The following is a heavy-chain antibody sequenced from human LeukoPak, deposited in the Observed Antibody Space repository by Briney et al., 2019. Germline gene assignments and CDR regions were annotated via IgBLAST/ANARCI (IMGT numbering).Heavy chain of an antibody. CDR2: IIPIFGTA. Sequence: SVKVSCKASGGTFSSYAISWVRQAPGQGLEWMGGIIPIFGTANYAQKFQGRVTITADESTSTAYMELSSLRSEDTAVYYCARDEEYCSSTSCIPFSHDYWGQGTLVTVSS. CDR1: GGTFSSYA. J-gene: IGHJ4*02. CDR3: ARDEEYCSSTSCIPFSHDY. V-gene: IGHV1-69*01. D-gene: IGHD2-2*01.